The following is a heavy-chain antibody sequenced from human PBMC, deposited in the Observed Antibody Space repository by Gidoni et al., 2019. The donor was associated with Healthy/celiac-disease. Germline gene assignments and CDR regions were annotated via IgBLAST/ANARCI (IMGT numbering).Heavy chain of an antibody. CDR1: GSPFHDYA. CDR3: AKDIGREENDAVDI. Sequence: EVRLLYSGGGLVRPVRLSDLSVSPPGSPFHDYAMHWVRQAPGKGLEGVSGISWNSGSIGYADSVKGRFTISRDNAKNSLYLQMNSLRAEDTAWYYCAKDIGREENDAVDIWGQGTMVTVSS. V-gene: IGHV3-9*01. J-gene: IGHJ3*02. CDR2: ISWNSGSI. D-gene: IGHD1-26*01.